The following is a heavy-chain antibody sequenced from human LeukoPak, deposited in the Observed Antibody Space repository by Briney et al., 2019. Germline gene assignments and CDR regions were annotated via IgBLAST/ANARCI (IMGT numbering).Heavy chain of an antibody. CDR1: GFTFSSYG. V-gene: IGHV3-33*01. J-gene: IGHJ4*02. CDR3: AAWGRDPLDY. CDR2: IWYDGSNK. Sequence: GGSLRLSCAASGFTFSSYGMHWVRQAPGKGLEWVAVIWYDGSNKYYADSVKGRFTISRDNSKNTLYLQMNSLRVEDTAVYYCAAWGRDPLDYWGQGTLVTVSS. D-gene: IGHD3-16*01.